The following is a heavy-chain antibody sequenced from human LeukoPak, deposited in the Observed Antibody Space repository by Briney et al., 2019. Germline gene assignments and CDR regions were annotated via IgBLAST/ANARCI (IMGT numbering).Heavy chain of an antibody. CDR1: GYTFTIYG. Sequence: ASVTVSCKASGYTFTIYGISWVRQAPGQGLEWMGWISAYNGNTNYAQKLQGRVTMTTDTSTSTAYMELRSLRSDDTAVYYCARDSPSIVVVVAARNWFDPWGQGTLVTVSS. D-gene: IGHD2-15*01. J-gene: IGHJ5*02. CDR3: ARDSPSIVVVVAARNWFDP. V-gene: IGHV1-18*01. CDR2: ISAYNGNT.